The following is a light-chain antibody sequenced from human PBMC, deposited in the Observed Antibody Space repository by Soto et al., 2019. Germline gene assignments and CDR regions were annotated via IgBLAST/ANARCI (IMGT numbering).Light chain of an antibody. CDR1: QSLLHITGETF. J-gene: IGKJ5*01. CDR2: EVS. Sequence: DVVMTQTPLSLSVAPGQPASISCKSSQSLLHITGETFLFWYLQKPGQSPQLLIYEVSTRVSGVPDRFSGSGSGTDFTLEISRVGTDDVGIYYCMQSTQLPPAFGQGTLLEIK. CDR3: MQSTQLPPA. V-gene: IGKV2D-29*02.